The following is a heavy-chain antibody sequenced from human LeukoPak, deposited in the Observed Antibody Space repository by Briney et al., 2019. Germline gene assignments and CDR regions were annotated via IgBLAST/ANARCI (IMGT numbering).Heavy chain of an antibody. Sequence: SETLSLTCTVSGVSITSGGYYWSWIRQHPGQGLEWIGYIYYSGSTYYNPSLKSRVTISVDTSKNQFSLMLRSVTAADTAVYYCARNYYDRSGFYYAYDYWGQGTLVTVSS. J-gene: IGHJ4*02. CDR1: GVSITSGGYY. D-gene: IGHD3-22*01. CDR3: ARNYYDRSGFYYAYDY. CDR2: IYYSGST. V-gene: IGHV4-31*03.